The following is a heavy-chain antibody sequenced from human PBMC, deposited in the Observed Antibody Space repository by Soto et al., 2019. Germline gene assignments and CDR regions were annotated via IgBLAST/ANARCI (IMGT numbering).Heavy chain of an antibody. CDR1: GFTFSSYA. Sequence: GGSLRLSCAASGFTFSSYAMSWVRQAPGKGLEWVSAISGSGGSTYYADSVKGRFTISRDNSKNTLYLQMNSLRAEDTAVYYCAKDLNVDIVATVIDYWGQGTLVTVSS. J-gene: IGHJ4*02. V-gene: IGHV3-23*01. D-gene: IGHD5-12*01. CDR3: AKDLNVDIVATVIDY. CDR2: ISGSGGST.